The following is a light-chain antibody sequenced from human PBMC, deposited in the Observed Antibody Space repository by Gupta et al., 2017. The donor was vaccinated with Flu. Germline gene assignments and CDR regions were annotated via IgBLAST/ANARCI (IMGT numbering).Light chain of an antibody. V-gene: IGLV3-19*01. Sequence: SSELTQDPAVSVALVQPVRTTCQGDSLRNSYASWYQQKPGQAPVLVIYAKNIRPSGIPDRLSGSSSGNTAAVTITGAPAEEEAAYYCNARDSTDNNQAVFGGGTKLTVL. CDR2: AKN. CDR1: SLRNSY. J-gene: IGLJ2*01. CDR3: NARDSTDNNQAV.